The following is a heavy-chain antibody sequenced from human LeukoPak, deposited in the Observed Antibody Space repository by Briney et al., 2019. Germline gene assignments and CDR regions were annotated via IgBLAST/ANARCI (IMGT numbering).Heavy chain of an antibody. CDR3: ARDYYDSSGYSTS. D-gene: IGHD3-22*01. J-gene: IGHJ4*02. Sequence: PSETLSLTCAVYGGSFSDYYWSWIRQPAGKGLEWIGRIYTSGSTNYNPSLKSRVTMSVDTSKNQFSLKLSSVTAADTAVYYCARDYYDSSGYSTSWGQGTLVTVSS. CDR2: IYTSGST. CDR1: GGSFSDYY. V-gene: IGHV4-4*07.